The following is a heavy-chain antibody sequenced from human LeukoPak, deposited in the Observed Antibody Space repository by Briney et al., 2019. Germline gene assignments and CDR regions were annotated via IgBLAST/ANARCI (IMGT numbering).Heavy chain of an antibody. CDR1: GYLFTDYY. CDR2: IDPNSGGT. Sequence: ASVKVSCKASGYLFTDYYLHWIRQAPGQGLKWMGWIDPNSGGTHHAVNFQGRATLTRDTSISTVYMDLSSLRSDDTGLYYCARSRTPFYYYGMDVWGLGTSVTVSS. V-gene: IGHV1-2*02. D-gene: IGHD1-1*01. CDR3: ARSRTPFYYYGMDV. J-gene: IGHJ6*02.